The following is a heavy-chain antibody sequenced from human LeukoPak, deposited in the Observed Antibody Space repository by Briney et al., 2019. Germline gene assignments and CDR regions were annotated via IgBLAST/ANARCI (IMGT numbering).Heavy chain of an antibody. V-gene: IGHV4-38-2*01. CDR1: GYSISSGYY. D-gene: IGHD1-1*01. Sequence: SETLSLTCGVSGYSISSGYYWVWIRQPPGKGLEWIGRIYHSGKSYYNPSLKSRVTMSVNTSRNRFSLKLSSVTAADTAVYYCARHPSDWYDVRNNWFDPWGQGILVTVSS. J-gene: IGHJ5*02. CDR3: ARHPSDWYDVRNNWFDP. CDR2: IYHSGKS.